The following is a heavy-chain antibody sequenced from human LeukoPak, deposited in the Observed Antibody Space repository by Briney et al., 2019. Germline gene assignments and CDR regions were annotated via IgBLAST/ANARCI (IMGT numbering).Heavy chain of an antibody. CDR3: ARSGGYTAMACYYGMDV. D-gene: IGHD5-18*01. J-gene: IGHJ6*04. V-gene: IGHV1-69*13. CDR2: IIPIFGTA. Sequence: SSVKVSCKASRGTFSSYAISWVRQAPGQELEWMGGIIPIFGTANYAQKFQGRVTITAEESTSTVYMELSSLRSEDTAVYYCARSGGYTAMACYYGMDVWGKGTTVTVSS. CDR1: RGTFSSYA.